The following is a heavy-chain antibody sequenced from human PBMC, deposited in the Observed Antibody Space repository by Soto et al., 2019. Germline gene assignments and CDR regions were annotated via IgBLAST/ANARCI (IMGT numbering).Heavy chain of an antibody. CDR1: GFTFSSYA. CDR2: ISGSGGST. V-gene: IGHV3-23*01. D-gene: IGHD2-2*02. Sequence: AGGSLRLSCAASGFTFSSYAMSWVRQAPGKGLEWVSAISGSGGSTYYADSVKGRFTISRDNSKNTLYLQMNSLRAEDTAVYYCAKDIRDVYCSSTSCYNYYYGMDVWGQGTTVTVSS. CDR3: AKDIRDVYCSSTSCYNYYYGMDV. J-gene: IGHJ6*02.